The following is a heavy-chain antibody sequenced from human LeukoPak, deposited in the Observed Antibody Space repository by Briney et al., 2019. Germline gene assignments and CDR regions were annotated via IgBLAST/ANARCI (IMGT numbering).Heavy chain of an antibody. CDR1: GGSINSGGYY. Sequence: SETLSLTCTVSGGSINSGGYYWSWIRQHPGKGLEWIGYIYYSGSTYYNPSLKSRVTISVDTSKNQFSLEVSSVTTADTAVYYCARNVDTAMVTSPFDYWGQGTRVTVSS. J-gene: IGHJ4*02. V-gene: IGHV4-31*03. CDR2: IYYSGST. CDR3: ARNVDTAMVTSPFDY. D-gene: IGHD5-18*01.